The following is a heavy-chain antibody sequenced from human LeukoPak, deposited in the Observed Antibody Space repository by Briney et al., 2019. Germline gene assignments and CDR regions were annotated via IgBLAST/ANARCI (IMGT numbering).Heavy chain of an antibody. J-gene: IGHJ3*02. Sequence: SETLSLTCTVSGGSISSSSYYWGWIRQPPGKGLEWIGSVYYTGSTYYNPSLKSRVTISVDTSKNQFSLKLSSVTAADTAVYYCARDERDYGGNSISAFDIWGQGTMVTVSS. D-gene: IGHD4-23*01. CDR1: GGSISSSSYY. V-gene: IGHV4-39*07. CDR2: VYYTGST. CDR3: ARDERDYGGNSISAFDI.